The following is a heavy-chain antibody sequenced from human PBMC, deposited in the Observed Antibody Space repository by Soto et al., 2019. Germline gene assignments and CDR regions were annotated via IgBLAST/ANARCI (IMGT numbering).Heavy chain of an antibody. CDR3: ARGVSAGVDY. CDR2: MEPSTGRT. Sequence: QVQLVQSGAEVREPGASVKVSCKASGYSFTSLDINWVRQTAGQGLEWMGWMEPSTGRTGYAQKFQGRDTMTRDTSINTAYMELTTLTSDDTVFYYCARGVSAGVDYWGQGTLVIVSS. J-gene: IGHJ4*02. D-gene: IGHD1-26*01. CDR1: GYSFTSLD. V-gene: IGHV1-8*01.